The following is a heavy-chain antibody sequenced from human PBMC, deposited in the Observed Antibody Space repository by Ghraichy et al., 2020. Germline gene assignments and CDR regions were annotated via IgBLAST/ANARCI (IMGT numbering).Heavy chain of an antibody. CDR3: ATPEAAVAGTLSY. CDR1: GGSISSSSYY. V-gene: IGHV4-39*01. CDR2: IYYSGST. Sequence: SQTLSLTCTVSGGSISSSSYYWGWIRQPPGKGLEWIGSIYYSGSTYYNPSLKSRVTISVDTSKNQFSLKLSSVTAADTAVYYCATPEAAVAGTLSYWGQGTLVTVSS. D-gene: IGHD6-19*01. J-gene: IGHJ4*02.